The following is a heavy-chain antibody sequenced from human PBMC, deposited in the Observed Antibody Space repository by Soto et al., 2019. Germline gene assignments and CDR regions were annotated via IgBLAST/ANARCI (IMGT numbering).Heavy chain of an antibody. CDR2: IYSGGST. D-gene: IGHD2-2*01. Sequence: GGSLRLSCAASGFTVSSNYMSWVRQAPGKGLEWVSVIYSGGSTYYADSVKGRFTISRHNSKNTLYLQMNSLRAEDTAVDYCARGRRKDIVVVPAAILAYYMDVWGKGTTVTVSS. V-gene: IGHV3-53*04. CDR3: ARGRRKDIVVVPAAILAYYMDV. CDR1: GFTVSSNY. J-gene: IGHJ6*03.